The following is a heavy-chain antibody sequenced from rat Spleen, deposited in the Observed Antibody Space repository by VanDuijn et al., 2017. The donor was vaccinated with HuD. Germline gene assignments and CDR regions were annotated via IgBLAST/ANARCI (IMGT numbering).Heavy chain of an antibody. Sequence: QVQLKESGPGLVQPSQTLSLTCTVSGFSLTSYNVHWVRQPPGKGLEWMGRMRYNGDTSYNSALKSRLSISRDTSKNQVFLKMNSLQTDDTGTYYCTRDRNYGGYGYFDYWGQGVMVTVSS. CDR1: GFSLTSYN. V-gene: IGHV2-63*01. D-gene: IGHD1-11*01. J-gene: IGHJ2*01. CDR3: TRDRNYGGYGYFDY. CDR2: MRYNGDT.